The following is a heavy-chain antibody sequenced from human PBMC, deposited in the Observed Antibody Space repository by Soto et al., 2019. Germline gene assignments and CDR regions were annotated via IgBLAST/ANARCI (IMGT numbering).Heavy chain of an antibody. V-gene: IGHV3-23*01. J-gene: IGHJ5*02. Sequence: EVQLLESGGGLVQPGGSLGLSCAASGLTVSGYSMSWVRQAPGKGLEWVSGISGSGDNTYYAGSVKGRFTISRDSSKNTLHLQMHSLRAEDTAVYYCAKASIPTTGLSPYTQWLDPWGQGTLVTVSS. CDR2: ISGSGDNT. CDR1: GLTVSGYS. D-gene: IGHD1-1*01. CDR3: AKASIPTTGLSPYTQWLDP.